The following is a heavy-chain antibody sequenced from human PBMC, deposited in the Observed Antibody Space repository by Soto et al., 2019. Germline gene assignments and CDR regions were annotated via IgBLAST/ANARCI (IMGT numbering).Heavy chain of an antibody. Sequence: QVQMVQSGAEVKKPGASVKVSCKASGHTFTGHHMHWVRQAPGQGLEWMGLIDLDIGDTKYAQKLQGRVTSTSDTSITTAYMELRGLISADTAVYYCELEPTGTAGFDYWVQGPMVTVSS. J-gene: IGHJ4*02. CDR2: IDLDIGDT. CDR1: GHTFTGHH. CDR3: ELEPTGTAGFDY. V-gene: IGHV1-2*02. D-gene: IGHD1-7*01.